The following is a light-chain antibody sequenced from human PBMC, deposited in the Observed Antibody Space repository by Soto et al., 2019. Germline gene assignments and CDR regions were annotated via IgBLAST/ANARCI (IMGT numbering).Light chain of an antibody. V-gene: IGKV3-11*01. J-gene: IGKJ2*01. CDR3: QQSYSTPQYT. CDR1: QTVGRY. Sequence: EIVLTQSPATLSLSPGDRVTLSCRASQTVGRYLSWYQHSPGQGPRLLVYDASNRATGIPARFSGSGSETDFTLTISSLEPEDFATYYCQQSYSTPQYTFGQGTKLEIK. CDR2: DAS.